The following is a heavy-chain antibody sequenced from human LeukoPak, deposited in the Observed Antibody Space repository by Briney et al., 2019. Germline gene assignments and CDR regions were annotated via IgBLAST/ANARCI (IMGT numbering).Heavy chain of an antibody. CDR1: GFTFSSYS. V-gene: IGHV3-21*01. CDR3: ARDMDGLYYYDSSGYSLHYYMDV. D-gene: IGHD3-22*01. Sequence: GGSLRLSCAAYGFTFSSYSMNWVRQAPGKGLEWVSSISSSSRYIYYADSVKGRFTISRDNAKNSLYLQMNSLRAEDTAVYYCARDMDGLYYYDSSGYSLHYYMDVWGKGTTVTVSS. J-gene: IGHJ6*03. CDR2: ISSSSRYI.